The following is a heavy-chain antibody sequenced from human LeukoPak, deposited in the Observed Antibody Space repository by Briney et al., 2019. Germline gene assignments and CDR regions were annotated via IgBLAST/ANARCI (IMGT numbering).Heavy chain of an antibody. CDR2: IYTSGST. CDR1: GGSISSGSYY. J-gene: IGHJ4*02. Sequence: PSETLSLTCTVSGGSISSGSYYWSWIRQPAGKGLEWIGRIYTSGSTNYNPSLKSRVTISVDTSKNQFSLKLSSVTAADTAVYYCARAHYYDSSGFDYWGQGTLVTVSS. CDR3: ARAHYYDSSGFDY. D-gene: IGHD3-22*01. V-gene: IGHV4-61*02.